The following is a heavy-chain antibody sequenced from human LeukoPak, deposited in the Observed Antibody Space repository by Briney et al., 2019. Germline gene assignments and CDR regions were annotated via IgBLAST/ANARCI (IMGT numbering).Heavy chain of an antibody. J-gene: IGHJ6*03. CDR3: TRVIQLWPPGTYYMDV. V-gene: IGHV3-49*03. CDR1: GFTFGDYA. D-gene: IGHD5-18*01. CDR2: IRSKAYGGTT. Sequence: GGSLRLSCTASGFTFGDYAMSWFRQAPGKGLEWVGFIRSKAYGGTTEYAASVKGRFTISRDDSKSIAYLQMNSLKTKDTAVYYCTRVIQLWPPGTYYMDVWGKGTTVTVSS.